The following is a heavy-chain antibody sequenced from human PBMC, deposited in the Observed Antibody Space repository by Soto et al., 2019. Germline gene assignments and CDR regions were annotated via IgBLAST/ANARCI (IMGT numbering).Heavy chain of an antibody. V-gene: IGHV3-72*01. CDR1: GFTFSDHY. J-gene: IGHJ4*02. Sequence: GGSLRLSCAASGFTFSDHYMDWVRQAPGKGLEWVGRTRNKANSYTTEYAASVKGRFTISRDDSKNSLYLQMNSLKTEDTAVYYCAVYRASSAYWGLGTLVTVSS. CDR2: TRNKANSYTT. CDR3: AVYRASSAY. D-gene: IGHD6-19*01.